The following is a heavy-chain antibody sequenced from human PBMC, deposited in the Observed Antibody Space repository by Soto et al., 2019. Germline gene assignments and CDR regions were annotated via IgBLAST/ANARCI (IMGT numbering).Heavy chain of an antibody. CDR3: AHSSSYYDFWSGYYMAGNYNWFDP. CDR2: IYWDDDK. CDR1: GFSLSTSGVG. Sequence: SGPTLVKPTQTLTLTCTFSGFSLSTSGVGVGWIRQPPGKALEWLALIYWDDDKRYSPSLKSRLTITKDNSKNQVVLTMPNMDPVDKATYYCAHSSSYYDFWSGYYMAGNYNWFDPWGQGTLVTVSS. D-gene: IGHD3-3*01. J-gene: IGHJ5*02. V-gene: IGHV2-5*02.